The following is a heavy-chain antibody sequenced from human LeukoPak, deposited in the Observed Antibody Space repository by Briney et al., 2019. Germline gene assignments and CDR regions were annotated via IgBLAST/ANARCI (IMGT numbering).Heavy chain of an antibody. J-gene: IGHJ4*02. CDR3: ATYTQSGAQGVSDY. CDR1: GYTFTSYY. CDR2: IRPNDGDT. D-gene: IGHD3-10*01. V-gene: IGHV1-46*01. Sequence: ASVKVSCKASGYTFTSYYMHWVRQAPGQGLEWMGLIRPNDGDTKYTQEFQDRVTMTRDTSTSTVYMELSSLRSEDTAVYYCATYTQSGAQGVSDYWGQGTLVTVSS.